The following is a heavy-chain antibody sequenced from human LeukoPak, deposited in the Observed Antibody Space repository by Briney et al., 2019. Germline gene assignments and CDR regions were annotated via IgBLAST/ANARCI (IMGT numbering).Heavy chain of an antibody. CDR3: AKAEDIVVVVAATSFDY. J-gene: IGHJ4*02. CDR2: ISGSGGST. D-gene: IGHD2-15*01. V-gene: IGHV3-23*01. CDR1: GFTFSSYA. Sequence: GGSLRLSCAASGFTFSSYAMSWVRQAPGKGLEWVSAISGSGGSTYYADSVKGRFTISRDNSKNTLYLQMNSLRAEDKAVYYCAKAEDIVVVVAATSFDYWGQGTLVTVSS.